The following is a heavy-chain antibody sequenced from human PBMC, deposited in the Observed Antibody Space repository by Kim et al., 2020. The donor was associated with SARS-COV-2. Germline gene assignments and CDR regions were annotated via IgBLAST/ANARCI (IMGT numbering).Heavy chain of an antibody. Sequence: GGSLRLSCAASGFTFSSYSMNWVRQAPGKGLEWVSYISSSSSNKNHADSVKGRFTISRDNAKNSLYLQMNSLRDEDTAVYYCARGVVVAATAFSYYDCMDVWVQGTAVTVSS. CDR1: GFTFSSYS. CDR3: ARGVVVAATAFSYYDCMDV. V-gene: IGHV3-48*02. D-gene: IGHD2-15*01. CDR2: ISSSSSNK. J-gene: IGHJ6*02.